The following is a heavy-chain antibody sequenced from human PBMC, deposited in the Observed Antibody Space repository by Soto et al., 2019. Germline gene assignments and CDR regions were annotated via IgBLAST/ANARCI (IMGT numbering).Heavy chain of an antibody. V-gene: IGHV4-34*01. D-gene: IGHD2-15*01. CDR2: INHSGST. Sequence: SETLSLTCAVYGGSFNGYYWNWIRQTPGKGLEWIGEINHSGSTNYNPSLRSRVTISIDTSQIQFSLKLSSVTAADTAVYYCARGRTVVVVAATRKNWFDPWGQGTLVTVSS. J-gene: IGHJ5*02. CDR1: GGSFNGYY. CDR3: ARGRTVVVVAATRKNWFDP.